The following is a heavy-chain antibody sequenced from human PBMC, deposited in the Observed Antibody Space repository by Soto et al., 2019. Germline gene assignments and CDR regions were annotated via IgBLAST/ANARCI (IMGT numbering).Heavy chain of an antibody. CDR3: ARGYYDILTGPPYYYYYMDV. Sequence: ASVKVSCKASGYTFTSYGISWVRQAPGQGLEWMGWISAYNGNTNYAQKLQGRVTMTTDTSTSTAYMELRSLRSDDTAVYYCARGYYDILTGPPYYYYYMDVWGKGTTVTVSS. V-gene: IGHV1-18*01. CDR1: GYTFTSYG. CDR2: ISAYNGNT. D-gene: IGHD3-9*01. J-gene: IGHJ6*03.